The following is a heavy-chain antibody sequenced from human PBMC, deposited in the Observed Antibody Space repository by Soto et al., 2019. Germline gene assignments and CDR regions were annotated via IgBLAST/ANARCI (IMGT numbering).Heavy chain of an antibody. D-gene: IGHD3-22*01. CDR1: GFTFSSYA. CDR2: ISDSGTGT. CDR3: AKDHTVVIRDAFDI. Sequence: EVQILESGGGLVQPGGSLRLSCAASGFTFSSYAMYWFRQAPGKGLAWVSGISDSGTGTYYADSGKGRFTISRDNSKNTVYLQMKILRAEDTAVYYCAKDHTVVIRDAFDIWGQGTMVNVSS. J-gene: IGHJ3*02. V-gene: IGHV3-23*01.